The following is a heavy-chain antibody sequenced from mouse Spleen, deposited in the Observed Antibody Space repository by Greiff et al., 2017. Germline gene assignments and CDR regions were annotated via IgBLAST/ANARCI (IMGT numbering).Heavy chain of an antibody. Sequence: QVPLQQPGAELVKPGASVTLSCKASGYTFTSYWMQCVKQRPGQVLEWIGEIDPSDSYTNYNQKFKGKATLTVDTSSSTAYMQLSSLTSEDSADYYCARRGFDYDGGKLDYWGQGTTLTVSA. D-gene: IGHD2-4*01. CDR1: GYTFTSYW. J-gene: IGHJ2*01. CDR3: ARRGFDYDGGKLDY. CDR2: IDPSDSYT. V-gene: IGHV1-50*01.